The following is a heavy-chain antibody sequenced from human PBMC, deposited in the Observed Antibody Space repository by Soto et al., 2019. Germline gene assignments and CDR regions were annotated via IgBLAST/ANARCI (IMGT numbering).Heavy chain of an antibody. V-gene: IGHV4-59*01. J-gene: IGHJ4*02. CDR3: ARRWGTYFDF. CDR1: GGSISSYY. D-gene: IGHD7-27*01. Sequence: QVQLQESGPGLVKPSETLSLTCTVSGGSISSYYWSWIRQPPGKGPEWIGYIYYSGSTDYDPSLKSRVTISVDTSKNQFSLKLSSVTAADTAVYYCARRWGTYFDFWGQGTLVTVSS. CDR2: IYYSGST.